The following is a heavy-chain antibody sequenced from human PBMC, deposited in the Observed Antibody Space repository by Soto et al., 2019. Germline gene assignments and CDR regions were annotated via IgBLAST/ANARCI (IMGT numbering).Heavy chain of an antibody. CDR2: IYSGGNP. CDR3: ARGPNSDC. D-gene: IGHD2-21*01. CDR1: GFSVGGNY. V-gene: IGHV3-53*01. Sequence: EERLVQSGGGLVQPGGSLRLSCAASGFSVGGNYMSWVCQAPGKGLELVSLIYSGGNPFYADSMKGRFTLSRDNPNNMLYLQMDSLRAEDTAVYYCARGPNSDCWGQGTLVIVSS. J-gene: IGHJ4*02.